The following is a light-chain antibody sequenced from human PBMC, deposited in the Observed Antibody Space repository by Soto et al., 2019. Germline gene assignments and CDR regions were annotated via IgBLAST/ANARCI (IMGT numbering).Light chain of an antibody. CDR1: QSVSSY. V-gene: IGKV3-20*01. CDR3: QQYGSSPWT. CDR2: DAS. J-gene: IGKJ1*01. Sequence: EIVLTQSPATLSLSPGERATLSCRASQSVSSYLAWYQQKPGQAPRLLIYDASNRATGIPARFSGSGSGTDFTLTISRLEPEAFAVYYCQQYGSSPWTFCQGTKVEIK.